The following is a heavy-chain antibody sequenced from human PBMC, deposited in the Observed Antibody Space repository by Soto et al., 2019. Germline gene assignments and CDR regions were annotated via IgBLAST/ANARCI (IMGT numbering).Heavy chain of an antibody. Sequence: QVQLVESGGGVVQPGRSLRLSCAASGFTFSPYGMHWVRQAPGKGLEWVAVISFDGSNKYYADSVKGRFTICIDNSKKTLHLKRNSLRAEDAAVYYCAKDETYCFDYWGQGTLVTVSS. V-gene: IGHV3-30*18. D-gene: IGHD2-15*01. CDR1: GFTFSPYG. CDR3: AKDETYCFDY. CDR2: ISFDGSNK. J-gene: IGHJ4*02.